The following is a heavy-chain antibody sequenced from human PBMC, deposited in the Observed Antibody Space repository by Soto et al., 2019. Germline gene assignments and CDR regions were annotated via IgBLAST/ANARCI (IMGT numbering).Heavy chain of an antibody. V-gene: IGHV5-10-1*01. Sequence: GESLKISCKDSGYISSSHWINCRSQVARKGLEWMGRTDPTDSYTTYIPSFQGHVTMSADNSITTAYLHWSALKTSDTAMYYCARNRADLLRGLEYWRQGTSVTVSS. CDR2: TDPTDSYT. CDR1: GYISSSHW. D-gene: IGHD3-16*01. CDR3: ARNRADLLRGLEY. J-gene: IGHJ4*02.